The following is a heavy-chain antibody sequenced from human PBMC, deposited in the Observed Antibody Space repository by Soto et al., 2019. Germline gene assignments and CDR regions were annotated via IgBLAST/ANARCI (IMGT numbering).Heavy chain of an antibody. J-gene: IGHJ4*02. D-gene: IGHD6-13*01. Sequence: GETLKISCKGSGYSFTSYWIGWVRQMPGKGLEWMGIIYPGDSDTRYSPSFQGQVTISADKSISTAYLQWSSLKASDTAMYYCARIGYSSSWDTRLADWGQGTLVTVSS. CDR2: IYPGDSDT. CDR3: ARIGYSSSWDTRLAD. CDR1: GYSFTSYW. V-gene: IGHV5-51*01.